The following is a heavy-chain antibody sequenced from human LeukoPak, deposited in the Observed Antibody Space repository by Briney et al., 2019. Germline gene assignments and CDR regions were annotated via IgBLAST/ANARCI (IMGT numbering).Heavy chain of an antibody. CDR1: GFTFNNYL. V-gene: IGHV3-23*01. Sequence: GGSLRLSCAASGFTFNNYLMSWVRQAPGKGLEWVSVLFTGGGRTLYADSVKGRFTISGDTSRTTLYLQMNGLRAEDTAVYYCAKECDYSPGHKFDLWGEGTLVTVSS. CDR2: LFTGGGRT. D-gene: IGHD3-10*01. CDR3: AKECDYSPGHKFDL. J-gene: IGHJ4*02.